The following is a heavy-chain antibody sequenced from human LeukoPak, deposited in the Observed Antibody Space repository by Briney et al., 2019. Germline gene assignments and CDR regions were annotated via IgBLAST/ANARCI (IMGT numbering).Heavy chain of an antibody. Sequence: GGSLRLSCAASGVTFSSYSMSWVRQAPGKGLEWVSSISSSSSYISYADSVKGRFTISRDNAKKSLYLQMNSLRAEDTAVYYCARGPKSGYPFDYWGQGTLVTVSS. CDR2: ISSSSSYI. CDR1: GVTFSSYS. J-gene: IGHJ4*02. V-gene: IGHV3-21*01. D-gene: IGHD3-3*01. CDR3: ARGPKSGYPFDY.